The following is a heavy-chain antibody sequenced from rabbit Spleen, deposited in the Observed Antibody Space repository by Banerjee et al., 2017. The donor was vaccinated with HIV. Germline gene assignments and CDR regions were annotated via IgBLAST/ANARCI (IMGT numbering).Heavy chain of an antibody. V-gene: IGHV1S40*01. J-gene: IGHJ6*01. CDR2: INTATGKA. CDR1: GFDLSSYYY. Sequence: QSLEESGGGLVKPEGSLTLTCKTSGFDLSSYYYMCWVRQAPGKGLQWIACINTATGKAVYASWAKGRFTISKTSSTTVTLQMTSLTAADTATYWCARAANNIGYCAGLWGPGTLVTVS. D-gene: IGHD1-1*01. CDR3: ARAANNIGYCAGL.